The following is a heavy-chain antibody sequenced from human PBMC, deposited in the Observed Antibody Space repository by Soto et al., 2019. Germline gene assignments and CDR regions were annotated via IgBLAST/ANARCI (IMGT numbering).Heavy chain of an antibody. J-gene: IGHJ4*02. CDR3: ARARGYGSQSYRWHYLDS. D-gene: IGHD3-10*01. CDR2: IYYTGST. Sequence: QVQLQESGPGLVKPSETLSLTCTVSSGSITNYYWNWIRQPPGKGLEWIGYIYYTGSTTYNPSLESRVTISVDTSKNQFSLKLNSVTAADTAVYYCARARGYGSQSYRWHYLDSWGQGILVTVSS. V-gene: IGHV4-59*01. CDR1: SGSITNYY.